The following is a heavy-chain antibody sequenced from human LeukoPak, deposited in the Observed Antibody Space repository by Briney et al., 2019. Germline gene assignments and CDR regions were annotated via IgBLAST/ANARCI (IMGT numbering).Heavy chain of an antibody. V-gene: IGHV1-8*03. CDR3: ARGAWVWGSYVFGY. J-gene: IGHJ4*02. D-gene: IGHD1-26*01. CDR1: GYTFTSYD. Sequence: ASVKVSCKASGYTFTSYDINWVRQATGQGLEWMGWMNPNSGNTGYAQKFQGRVTITRNTSISTAYMELSSLRSEDTAVYYCARGAWVWGSYVFGYLGQGALVTDAS. CDR2: MNPNSGNT.